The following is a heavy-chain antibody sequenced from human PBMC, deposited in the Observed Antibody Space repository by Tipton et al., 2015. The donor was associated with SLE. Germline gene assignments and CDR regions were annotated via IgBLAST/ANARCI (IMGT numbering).Heavy chain of an antibody. CDR2: INHRGST. J-gene: IGHJ4*02. Sequence: LRLSCAVYGGSISSSSSYYWAWIRQPPGKGVEWIGEINHRGSTNYNPSLKSRVTISVDTSKNQFSLKLSSVTAADTAVYYCARGGSSSEYWGQGTLVTVSS. CDR1: GGSISSSSSYY. D-gene: IGHD6-6*01. CDR3: ARGGSSSEY. V-gene: IGHV4-34*01.